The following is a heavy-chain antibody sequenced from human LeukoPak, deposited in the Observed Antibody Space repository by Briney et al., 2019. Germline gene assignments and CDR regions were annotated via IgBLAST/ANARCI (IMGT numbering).Heavy chain of an antibody. J-gene: IGHJ4*02. CDR1: GGSFSGYY. Sequence: SETLSLTCAVYGGSFSGYYWSWIRQPPGKRLEWIGEINHSGSTNYNPSLKSRVTISVDTSKNQFSLKLSSVTAADTAVYYCARGGRLYSSGWVTAFDCWGQGTLVTVSS. CDR2: INHSGST. D-gene: IGHD6-19*01. CDR3: ARGGRLYSSGWVTAFDC. V-gene: IGHV4-34*01.